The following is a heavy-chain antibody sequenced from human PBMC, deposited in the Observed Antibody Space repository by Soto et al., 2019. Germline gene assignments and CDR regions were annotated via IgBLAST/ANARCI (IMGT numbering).Heavy chain of an antibody. D-gene: IGHD6-13*01. CDR3: ARDPEIAAAGNWFDP. CDR1: GYTFTSHY. J-gene: IGHJ5*02. CDR2: INPSGGST. Sequence: GASVKVSCKASGYTFTSHYMHWVRQAPGQGLEWMGIINPSGGSTSYARKFQGRVTMTRDTSTSTVYMELSSLRSEDTAVYYCARDPEIAAAGNWFDPWGQGTLVTVSS. V-gene: IGHV1-46*01.